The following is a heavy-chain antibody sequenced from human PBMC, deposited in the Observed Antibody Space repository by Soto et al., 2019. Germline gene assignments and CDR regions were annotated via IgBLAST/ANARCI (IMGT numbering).Heavy chain of an antibody. J-gene: IGHJ6*02. CDR2: IIPIFGTA. CDR1: GGTFSSYA. CDR3: ARDVALYSDYEGGYYGMDV. D-gene: IGHD4-17*01. Sequence: QVQLVQSGAEVKQPGSSVKVSCKASGGTFSSYAISWVRQAPGQGLEWMGGIIPIFGTANYAQKFQGRVTITADESTSTAYMELSSLRSEDTAVYYCARDVALYSDYEGGYYGMDVWCQGTTVTVSS. V-gene: IGHV1-69*01.